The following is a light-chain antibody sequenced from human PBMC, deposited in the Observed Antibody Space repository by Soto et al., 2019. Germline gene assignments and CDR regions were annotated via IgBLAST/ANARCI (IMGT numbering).Light chain of an antibody. CDR2: GAS. CDR1: QSVSSF. CDR3: QQYGSFSIT. J-gene: IGKJ5*01. Sequence: EIVLTQSPGTLSLSPGEGATLSCRASQSVSSFLAWYQQKPGQAPRLLIYGASSRATGIPDRFSGGGSGTDFTLTISRLEPEDFAVYDCQQYGSFSITFGQGTRREIK. V-gene: IGKV3-20*01.